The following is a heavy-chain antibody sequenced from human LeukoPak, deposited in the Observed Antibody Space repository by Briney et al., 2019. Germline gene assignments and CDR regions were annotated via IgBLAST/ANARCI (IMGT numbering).Heavy chain of an antibody. Sequence: SEALSLTCAVYGGSFSGYYWSWIRQPPGKGLEWIGEINHSGSTNYNPSLKSRVTISVDTSKNQFSLKLSSVTAADTAVYYCARGLGAPSYVWGSYRYRGTYFDYWCQGTLVTVSS. CDR1: GGSFSGYY. CDR2: INHSGST. CDR3: ARGLGAPSYVWGSYRYRGTYFDY. D-gene: IGHD3-16*02. V-gene: IGHV4-34*01. J-gene: IGHJ4*02.